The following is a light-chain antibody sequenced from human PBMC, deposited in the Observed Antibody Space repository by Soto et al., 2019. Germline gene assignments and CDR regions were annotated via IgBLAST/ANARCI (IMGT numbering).Light chain of an antibody. CDR3: QQSNNWPL. J-gene: IGKJ4*01. Sequence: EIVMTQSPATLSVSPGERATLTCRASHSVSSNLAWYQQKPGQAPRLLIYGASTRATGIPARFSGSGSGTEFTLTISSLQSEDFAVYYCQQSNNWPLFGGGTKVEIK. CDR1: HSVSSN. V-gene: IGKV3-15*01. CDR2: GAS.